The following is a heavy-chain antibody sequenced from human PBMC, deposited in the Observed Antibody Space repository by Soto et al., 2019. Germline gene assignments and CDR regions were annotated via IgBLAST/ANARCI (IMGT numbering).Heavy chain of an antibody. Sequence: PGESLKISCKGSGYSFTSYWISWVRQMPGKGLEWMGRIDPSDSYTNYSPSFQGHVTISADKSISTAYLQWSSLKASDTAMYYCARQYGSGSIHIFYYYYGMDVSGPGTPVTV. CDR3: ARQYGSGSIHIFYYYYGMDV. D-gene: IGHD3-10*01. V-gene: IGHV5-10-1*01. CDR1: GYSFTSYW. CDR2: IDPSDSYT. J-gene: IGHJ6*02.